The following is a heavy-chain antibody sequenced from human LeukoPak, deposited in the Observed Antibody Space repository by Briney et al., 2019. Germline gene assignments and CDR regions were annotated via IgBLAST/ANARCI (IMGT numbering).Heavy chain of an antibody. Sequence: ASVKVSCKASGGTFSSYAISWVRQAPGQGLEWMGRIIPILGIANYAQKFQGRVTITADKSTSTAYMELSSLRSEDTAVYYCARGKIIAVAGTGNGAFDIWGQGTMVTVSS. J-gene: IGHJ3*02. CDR2: IIPILGIA. V-gene: IGHV1-69*04. CDR3: ARGKIIAVAGTGNGAFDI. CDR1: GGTFSSYA. D-gene: IGHD6-19*01.